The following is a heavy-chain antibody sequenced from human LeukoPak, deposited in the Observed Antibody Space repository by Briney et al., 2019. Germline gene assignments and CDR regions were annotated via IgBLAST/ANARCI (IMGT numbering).Heavy chain of an antibody. CDR3: ARVDYYDSSGYPRNWYFDL. V-gene: IGHV4-38-2*02. CDR2: IYHSGST. Sequence: SETLSLTCTVSGYSISSGYYWCWIRQPPGKGLEWIGSIYHSGSTYYNPSLKSRVTISVDTSKNQFSLKLSSVTAADTAVYYCARVDYYDSSGYPRNWYFDLWGRGTLVTVSS. D-gene: IGHD3-22*01. CDR1: GYSISSGYY. J-gene: IGHJ2*01.